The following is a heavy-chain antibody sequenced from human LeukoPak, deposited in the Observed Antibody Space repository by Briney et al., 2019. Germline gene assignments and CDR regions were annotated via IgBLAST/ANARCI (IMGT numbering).Heavy chain of an antibody. V-gene: IGHV4-34*01. J-gene: IGHJ4*02. CDR3: ARASGGFGELLSLYYFDY. CDR1: GGSFSGYY. CDR2: INRSGST. D-gene: IGHD3-10*01. Sequence: SETLSLTCAVYGGSFSGYYWSWIRQPPGKGLEWIGEINRSGSTNYNPSLKSRVTISVDTSKNQFSLKLSSVTAVDTAVYYCARASGGFGELLSLYYFDYWGQGTLVTVSS.